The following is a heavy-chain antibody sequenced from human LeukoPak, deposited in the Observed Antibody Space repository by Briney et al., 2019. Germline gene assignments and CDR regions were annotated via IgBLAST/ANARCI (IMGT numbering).Heavy chain of an antibody. CDR3: ARAASWNDGDAFDI. J-gene: IGHJ3*02. CDR1: GYTFTGYY. Sequence: ASVKVSCKASGYTFTGYYMHWVRQAPGQGLEWMGWINPNSGGTNYAQKFQGRVTMTRDTSISTAYMELSRLRSDDTAVYYCARAASWNDGDAFDIWGQGTVVTVSS. D-gene: IGHD1-1*01. V-gene: IGHV1-2*02. CDR2: INPNSGGT.